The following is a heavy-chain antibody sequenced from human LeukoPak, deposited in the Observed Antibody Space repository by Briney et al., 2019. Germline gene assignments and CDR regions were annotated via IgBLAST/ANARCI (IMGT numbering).Heavy chain of an antibody. V-gene: IGHV3-7*01. Sequence: GGSLRLSCGASGFPFSGYWMSWVRQAPGKGLEWVANIHKDGSAKRYVDSVKGRFTISRDNAKNSLYLQMNSLRAEDTAVYYCARVTWSSSSCFEYWGQGTLVTVSS. J-gene: IGHJ4*02. CDR2: IHKDGSAK. CDR3: ARVTWSSSSCFEY. CDR1: GFPFSGYW. D-gene: IGHD6-13*01.